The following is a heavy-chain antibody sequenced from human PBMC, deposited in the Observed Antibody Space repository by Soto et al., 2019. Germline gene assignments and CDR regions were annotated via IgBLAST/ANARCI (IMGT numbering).Heavy chain of an antibody. D-gene: IGHD6-13*01. CDR1: DGSLSPYY. J-gene: IGHJ6*03. CDR3: GRKGAAAYYAHYFMEV. CDR2: AYYWWNT. Sequence: ETLSLPCTCSDGSLSPYYWSWIRQPPGKGLEWIGHAYYWWNTNYNPSLEHRLTISGDTPRHRFQLHLPPATAAHTPVYYYGRKGAAAYYAHYFMEVWGRGTAVTVSS. V-gene: IGHV4-59*01.